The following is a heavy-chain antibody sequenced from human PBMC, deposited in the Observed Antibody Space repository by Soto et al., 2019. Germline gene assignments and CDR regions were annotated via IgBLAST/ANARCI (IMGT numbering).Heavy chain of an antibody. CDR3: ARDGLAEQQLVPGFYYYGMDV. V-gene: IGHV1-18*04. J-gene: IGHJ6*02. Sequence: QVQLVQSGAEVKKPGASVKVSCKASGYTFTSYGISWVRQAPGQGLEGMGWISAYNGNTNYAQKLQGRVTMTTDTSTSTAYMELRSLRSDDTAVYYCARDGLAEQQLVPGFYYYGMDVWGQGTTVTVSS. CDR2: ISAYNGNT. CDR1: GYTFTSYG. D-gene: IGHD6-13*01.